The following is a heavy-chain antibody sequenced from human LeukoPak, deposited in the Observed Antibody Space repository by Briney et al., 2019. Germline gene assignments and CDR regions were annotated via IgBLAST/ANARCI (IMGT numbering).Heavy chain of an antibody. CDR1: GGSISSYY. CDR3: ARHNADYDILTGYSHFHYYFDY. V-gene: IGHV4-59*08. CDR2: IYYSGST. Sequence: SETRSLTCTVPGGSISSYYWSWIRQPPGKCLEWIGYIYYSGSTNYTPSLKSRVTISVDTSKSKFSLNLSSVTAADTAVYYCARHNADYDILTGYSHFHYYFDYWGQGTLVTVSS. J-gene: IGHJ4*02. D-gene: IGHD3-9*01.